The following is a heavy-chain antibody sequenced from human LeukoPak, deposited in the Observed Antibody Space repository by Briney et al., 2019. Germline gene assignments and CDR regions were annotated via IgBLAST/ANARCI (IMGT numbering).Heavy chain of an antibody. CDR2: INPDTGVT. J-gene: IGHJ5*02. CDR3: TRLDRSHRFDP. D-gene: IGHD1-1*01. CDR1: GYRFIDYY. Sequence: GASVKVSCKASGYRFIDYYMYWIRQAPGQGLELMGWINPDTGVTNYVQKFQGRVTMTRDTSITTAFLDLTRLTSDDTAVYYCTRLDRSHRFDPWGQGTLVTIPS. V-gene: IGHV1-2*02.